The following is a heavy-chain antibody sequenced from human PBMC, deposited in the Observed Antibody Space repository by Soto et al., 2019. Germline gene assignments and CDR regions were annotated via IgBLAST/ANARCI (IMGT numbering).Heavy chain of an antibody. V-gene: IGHV4-59*01. D-gene: IGHD3-3*01. CDR2: IYYSGHT. CDR3: ARIWSGYYEYYFDY. J-gene: IGHJ4*02. CDR1: GCSMISYY. Sequence: LETLSLTCTVSGCSMISYYWGWIRQPPGRGLECIGYIYYSGHTIYNPSLKSRVTISVDTSKNQFSLKLSSVTAADTAVYYCARIWSGYYEYYFDYWGQGTLVTVSS.